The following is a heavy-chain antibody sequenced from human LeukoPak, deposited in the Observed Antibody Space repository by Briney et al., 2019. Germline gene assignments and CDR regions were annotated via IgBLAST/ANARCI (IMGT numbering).Heavy chain of an antibody. CDR2: INPNSGGT. V-gene: IGHV1-2*02. CDR3: ARDPSSSWYAFDI. Sequence: ASVKLSCKASGYTFTGYYMHWVRQAPGQGLEWMGWINPNSGGTNYAQKFQGRVTMTRDTSISTAYMELSRLRSDDTAVYYCARDPSSSWYAFDIWGQGTMVTVSS. J-gene: IGHJ3*02. CDR1: GYTFTGYY. D-gene: IGHD6-13*01.